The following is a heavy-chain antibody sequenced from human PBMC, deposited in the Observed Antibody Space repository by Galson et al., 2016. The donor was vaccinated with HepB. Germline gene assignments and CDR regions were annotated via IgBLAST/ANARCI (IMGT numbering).Heavy chain of an antibody. CDR3: GRGSKYGFDM. CDR2: IFTDGSGT. Sequence: SLRLSCAASGFTFSAYPMHWVRQAPGKGLVWISRIFTDGSGTLYADSVKGRSTISRDNAKNTLFLQMNSLRADDTAVYYCGRGSKYGFDMWGQGTMVTVS. CDR1: GFTFSAYP. J-gene: IGHJ3*02. V-gene: IGHV3-74*01.